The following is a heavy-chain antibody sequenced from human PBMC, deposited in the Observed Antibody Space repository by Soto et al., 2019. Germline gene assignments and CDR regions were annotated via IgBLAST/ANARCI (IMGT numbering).Heavy chain of an antibody. Sequence: VQLRQAGPGLVKTSGTLSLTCVVSGGSVSSTNWWTWVRQPPGERLVWIGVIYHNRSPTYSPSPRRQATITVDKSNNQFSLRLGSVSAAATAVYYCSTLPPRIAVPVLPIPPWGQGIQVTVSS. D-gene: IGHD2-21*01. J-gene: IGHJ5*02. V-gene: IGHV4-4*02. CDR2: IYHNRSP. CDR3: STLPPRIAVPVLPIPP. CDR1: GGSVSSTNW.